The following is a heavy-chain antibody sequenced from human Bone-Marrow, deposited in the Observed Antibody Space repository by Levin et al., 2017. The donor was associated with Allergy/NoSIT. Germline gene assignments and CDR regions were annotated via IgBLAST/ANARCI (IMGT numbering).Heavy chain of an antibody. J-gene: IGHJ6*02. Sequence: ASVKVSCKASGYTFTTYDIHWVRQATGQGLQWMGWMSLISGNTGFAQKFRGRITMTWDTSISTAYMELSNLRFDDTAVYYCARSVNYGMDVWGQGTTVTVSS. CDR1: GYTFTTYD. V-gene: IGHV1-8*01. D-gene: IGHD4-17*01. CDR3: ARSVNYGMDV. CDR2: MSLISGNT.